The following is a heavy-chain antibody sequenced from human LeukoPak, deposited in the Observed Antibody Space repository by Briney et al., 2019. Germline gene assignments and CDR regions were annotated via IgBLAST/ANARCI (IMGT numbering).Heavy chain of an antibody. J-gene: IGHJ4*02. CDR3: ASQFWWAAVAGTTPDY. D-gene: IGHD6-19*01. CDR2: IKEDGSET. CDR1: GFTFSTYW. Sequence: GGSLRLSCIASGFTFSTYWMSWVRQAPGGGLGWVANIKEDGSETYYVDSVKGRFTISRDNAKISLYLQMNSLRAEDTAVYYCASQFWWAAVAGTTPDYWGQGTLVTVSS. V-gene: IGHV3-7*05.